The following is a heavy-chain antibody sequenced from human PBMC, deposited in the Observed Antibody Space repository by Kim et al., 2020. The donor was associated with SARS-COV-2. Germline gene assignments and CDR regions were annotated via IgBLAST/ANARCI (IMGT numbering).Heavy chain of an antibody. CDR2: GSH. J-gene: IGHJ4*02. Sequence: GSHSYNPYLKVGVTISVARSKTPFSLKLSSVAAADTAVYYCARDHDGRFDYWGQGTLVTVSS. D-gene: IGHD1-1*01. V-gene: IGHV4-30-2*05. CDR3: ARDHDGRFDY.